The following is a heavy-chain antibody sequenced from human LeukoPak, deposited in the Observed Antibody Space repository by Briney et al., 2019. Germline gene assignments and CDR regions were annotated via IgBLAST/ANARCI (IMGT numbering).Heavy chain of an antibody. CDR1: GYTFTSYG. CDR2: IIAYNGNT. D-gene: IGHD2-15*01. CDR3: ARVCSGGSCHDY. Sequence: ASVRVSCEASGYTFTSYGISWVRQAPGQGLEWMGWIIAYNGNTNYAQKLQGRVTMTTDTSTSTVYIELRSLRSDDTALYYCARVCSGGSCHDYWGQGTLVTVSS. V-gene: IGHV1-18*01. J-gene: IGHJ4*02.